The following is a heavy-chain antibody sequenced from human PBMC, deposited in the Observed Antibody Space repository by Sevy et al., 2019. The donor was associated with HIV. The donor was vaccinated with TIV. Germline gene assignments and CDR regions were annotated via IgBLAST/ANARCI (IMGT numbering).Heavy chain of an antibody. Sequence: ASVKVSCKVSGSTFSGHHMHWMRQAPGQGLEWMGWINPQSGGTNYAHKFQGRVTVTRDTSISTVYMELNTLRSDDTAVYYCARHTSYYFDYWGQGTLVTVSS. V-gene: IGHV1-2*02. CDR3: ARHTSYYFDY. CDR1: GSTFSGHH. J-gene: IGHJ4*02. CDR2: INPQSGGT.